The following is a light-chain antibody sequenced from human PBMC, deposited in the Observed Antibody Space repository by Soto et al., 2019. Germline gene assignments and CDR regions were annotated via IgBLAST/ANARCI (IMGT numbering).Light chain of an antibody. CDR2: EVS. CDR3: CSYAGSSFYV. J-gene: IGLJ1*01. CDR1: SSDVGSYNL. V-gene: IGLV2-23*02. Sequence: QSALTQPAFVSGSPAQSLTISCTGTSSDVGSYNLVSWYQQHPGKAPKLMIYEVSKRPSGVSNRFSGSKSGNTASLTISGLQAEDEADYYCCSYAGSSFYVFGTGTKVTVL.